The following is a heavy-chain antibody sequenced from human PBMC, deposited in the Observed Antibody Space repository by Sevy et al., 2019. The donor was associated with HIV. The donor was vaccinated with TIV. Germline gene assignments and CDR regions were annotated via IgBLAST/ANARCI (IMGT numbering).Heavy chain of an antibody. CDR1: GFSFSNHA. CDR2: VSGGATDT. J-gene: IGHJ4*02. Sequence: GGSLRLSCAASGFSFSNHAMSWVRQTPGKGLVWVSAVSGGATDTYYADSVKGRFTISRDNSKNTLNLQMNGLRAEDTAVYFCAKGEYSGSGSYFIFDYWGQGTLVTVSS. V-gene: IGHV3-23*01. CDR3: AKGEYSGSGSYFIFDY. D-gene: IGHD3-10*01.